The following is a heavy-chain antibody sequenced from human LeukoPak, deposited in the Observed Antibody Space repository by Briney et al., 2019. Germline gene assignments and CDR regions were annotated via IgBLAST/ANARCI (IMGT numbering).Heavy chain of an antibody. CDR1: GFTFSDYY. CDR2: VSTTGRTK. V-gene: IGHV3-11*01. CDR3: ARGSYFYDSRGYSADY. Sequence: GGSLRLSCAASGFTFSDYYMVWIRQAPGKGLEWVSYVSTTGRTKYYADSMMGRFTVSRDNAKNSLSLQMSSLRVEDTAVYYCARGSYFYDSRGYSADYWGQGTLVTVSS. D-gene: IGHD3-22*01. J-gene: IGHJ4*02.